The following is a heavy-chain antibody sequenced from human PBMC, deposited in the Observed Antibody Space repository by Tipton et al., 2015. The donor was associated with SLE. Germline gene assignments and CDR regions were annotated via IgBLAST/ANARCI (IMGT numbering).Heavy chain of an antibody. V-gene: IGHV4-59*11. CDR2: IFYNGNT. Sequence: TLSLTCTVSGGSISSHYWSWIRQPPGKGLEWIGYIFYNGNTNYNPSLKSRVTISVDTSKNQFSLKLSSVTAADTAVYYCARDYAAFAGTTVPAYYFAMDVWGQGTTVTGSS. J-gene: IGHJ6*02. D-gene: IGHD1-7*01. CDR1: GGSISSHY. CDR3: ARDYAAFAGTTVPAYYFAMDV.